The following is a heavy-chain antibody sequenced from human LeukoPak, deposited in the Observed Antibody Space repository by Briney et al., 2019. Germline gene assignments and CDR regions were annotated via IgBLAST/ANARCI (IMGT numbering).Heavy chain of an antibody. CDR2: AYYRSKWYI. CDR1: GDSVSGSPAV. D-gene: IGHD3-10*01. V-gene: IGHV6-1*01. J-gene: IGHJ4*02. CDR3: ARGAVRGGTNFDY. Sequence: SQTLSLTCAISGDSVSGSPAVWNWIRQSPSRGLEWLGRAYYRSKWYIDHAVSVKGRITITPDTSKNQFSLRLNSVTPEDTAVYYCARGAVRGGTNFDYWGQGTLVTVSS.